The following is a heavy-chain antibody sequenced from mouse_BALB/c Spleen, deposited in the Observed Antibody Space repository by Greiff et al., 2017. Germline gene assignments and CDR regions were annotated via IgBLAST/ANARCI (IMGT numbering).Heavy chain of an antibody. CDR1: GFTFTDYY. CDR2: IRNKANGYTT. Sequence: EVKLEESGGGLVQPGGSLRLSCATSGFTFTDYYMSWVRQPPGKALEWLGFIRNKANGYTTEYSASVKGRFTISRDNSQSILYLQMNTLRAEDSATYYCARDRDCRYDWATMDYWGQGTSVTVSS. D-gene: IGHD2-14*01. V-gene: IGHV7-3*02. J-gene: IGHJ4*01. CDR3: ARDRDCRYDWATMDY.